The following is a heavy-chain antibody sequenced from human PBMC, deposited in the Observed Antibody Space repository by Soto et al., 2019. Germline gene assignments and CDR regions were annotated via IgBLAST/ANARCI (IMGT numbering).Heavy chain of an antibody. Sequence: QVQLQESGPGLVKPSQTLSLTCTVSGGSISSGDYYWSWIRQPPGKGLEWIGYIYYSGSTDYHPSLKTLVTISVDTSKHQFSLKLSYVSAADTAVYYCARARYDSSGYKYFQHWGQGTLVTVSS. CDR2: IYYSGST. D-gene: IGHD3-22*01. CDR3: ARARYDSSGYKYFQH. V-gene: IGHV4-30-4*01. J-gene: IGHJ1*01. CDR1: GGSISSGDYY.